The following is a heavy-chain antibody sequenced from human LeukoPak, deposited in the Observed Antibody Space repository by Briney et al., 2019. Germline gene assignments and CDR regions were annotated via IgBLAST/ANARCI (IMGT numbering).Heavy chain of an antibody. V-gene: IGHV3-23*01. CDR2: FSGSGGST. Sequence: GGSLRLSCAASGFTFSNYAMSWVRQAPGKGLEWVSAFSGSGGSTYYADSVKGRFTISRDNSKNTLYLQMNSLRAEDTAIYYCAKSGSTIWNYWGQGTLATVSS. D-gene: IGHD2-2*01. CDR1: GFTFSNYA. J-gene: IGHJ4*02. CDR3: AKSGSTIWNY.